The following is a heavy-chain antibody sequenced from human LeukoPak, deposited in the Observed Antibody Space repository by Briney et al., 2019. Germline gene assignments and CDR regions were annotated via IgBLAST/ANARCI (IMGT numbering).Heavy chain of an antibody. J-gene: IGHJ4*02. Sequence: AGGSLRLSCAASGFTFSSYGMSWVRQAPGKGLEWVSSIRSSASYINYADSVKGRFTISRDNAKNSLFLQMNSLRAEDTAIYYCARDSLTLIVGRQRRGLDYWGQGTLVTVSS. V-gene: IGHV3-21*01. CDR3: ARDSLTLIVGRQRRGLDY. D-gene: IGHD3-22*01. CDR2: IRSSASYI. CDR1: GFTFSSYG.